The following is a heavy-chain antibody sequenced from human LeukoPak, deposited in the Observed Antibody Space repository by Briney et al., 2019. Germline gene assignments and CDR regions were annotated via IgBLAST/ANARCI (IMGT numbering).Heavy chain of an antibody. D-gene: IGHD5-12*01. CDR1: GGSISSYY. J-gene: IGHJ4*02. Sequence: SETLSLTCTVSGGSISSYYWSWIRQPPGKGLEWIGYIYTNGSTDYNPSLKSRVTISVDTSKNQFSLKLSSVTAADTAVYYCARRLGGYDYFDYWGQGTLVTVSS. CDR3: ARRLGGYDYFDY. V-gene: IGHV4-4*09. CDR2: IYTNGST.